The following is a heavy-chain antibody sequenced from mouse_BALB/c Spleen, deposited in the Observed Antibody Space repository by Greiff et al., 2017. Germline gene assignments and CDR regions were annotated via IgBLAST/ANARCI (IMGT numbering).Heavy chain of an antibody. CDR3: VRDGYGNYEAMDY. V-gene: IGHV2-9-2*01. CDR1: GFSLTSYD. Sequence: VKLVESGPGLVAPSQSLSITCTVSGFSLTSYDISWIRQPPGKGLEWLGVIWTGGGTNYNSAFMSRLSISKDNSKSQVFLKMNSLQTDDTAIYYCVRDGYGNYEAMDYWGQGTSVTVSS. J-gene: IGHJ4*01. CDR2: IWTGGGT. D-gene: IGHD2-10*02.